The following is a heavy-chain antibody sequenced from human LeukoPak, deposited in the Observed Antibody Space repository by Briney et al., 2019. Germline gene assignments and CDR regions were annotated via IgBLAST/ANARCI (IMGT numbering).Heavy chain of an antibody. CDR1: GFTFSSYA. CDR3: ARGQLWFGEFYFDY. V-gene: IGHV3-23*01. CDR2: IRGSGDST. D-gene: IGHD3-10*01. Sequence: GGSLRLSCAASGFTFSSYAMSWVRQAPGKGLEWVSGIRGSGDSTYYADSVKGRFTISRDNSKNTLYLQMNSLRAEDTAVYYCARGQLWFGEFYFDYWGQGTLVTVSS. J-gene: IGHJ4*02.